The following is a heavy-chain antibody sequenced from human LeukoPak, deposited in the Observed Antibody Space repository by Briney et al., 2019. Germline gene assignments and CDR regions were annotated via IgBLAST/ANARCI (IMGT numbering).Heavy chain of an antibody. CDR2: IQYDGSKK. CDR1: GFTFSSNG. J-gene: IGHJ4*02. CDR3: ATIAVAGIYDY. V-gene: IGHV3-30*02. D-gene: IGHD6-19*01. Sequence: GGSLRLSCVASGFTFSSNGMHWVRQAPGKGLEWVTFIQYDGSKKYYADSVKGRFTISRDNSKNTLYLEMNSLRAEDTAVYYCATIAVAGIYDYWGQGTLVTVSS.